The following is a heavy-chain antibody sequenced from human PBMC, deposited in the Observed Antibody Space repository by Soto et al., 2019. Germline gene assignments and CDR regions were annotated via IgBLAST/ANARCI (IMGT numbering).Heavy chain of an antibody. J-gene: IGHJ6*02. CDR1: GYSFTTYA. D-gene: IGHD1-1*01. CDR2: INGGNGNT. CDR3: ARGKGMEENYYYHRMDV. V-gene: IGHV1-3*01. Sequence: QVQVVQSGAEVKKPGASVKISCKASGYSFTTYAMHWVRQAPGQRLEWMAWINGGNGNTKYSQKFQDRVTITRDTYANIAYMELSSLRSEDSAVYYCARGKGMEENYYYHRMDVWGQGTTVSVSS.